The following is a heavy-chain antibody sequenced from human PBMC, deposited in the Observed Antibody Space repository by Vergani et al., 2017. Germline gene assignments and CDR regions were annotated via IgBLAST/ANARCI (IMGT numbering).Heavy chain of an antibody. CDR2: IYSGGST. J-gene: IGHJ4*02. V-gene: IGHV3-53*01. CDR1: GFTVSSNY. CDR3: ARISSQSRIAALPAWYYFDY. Sequence: EVQMVESGGGLVKPGGSLRLSCVASGFTVSSNYMSWVRQAPGKGLEWVSVIYSGGSTYYADSVKGLFTISRDNSKNTLYLQMNSLRAEDTAVYYCARISSQSRIAALPAWYYFDYWGQGTLVTVSS. D-gene: IGHD6-6*01.